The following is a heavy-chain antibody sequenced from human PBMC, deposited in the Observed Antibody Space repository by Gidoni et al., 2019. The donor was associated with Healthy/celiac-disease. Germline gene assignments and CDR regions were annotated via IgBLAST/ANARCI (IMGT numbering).Heavy chain of an antibody. V-gene: IGHV3-53*01. CDR2: IYSGGST. CDR3: ASTGELSPNYYYYGMDV. CDR1: GFTVSSNY. J-gene: IGHJ6*02. Sequence: EVQLVESGGGLIQPGGSLRLSCAASGFTVSSNYMSWVRQAPGTGLEWVSFIYSGGSTYYADSVKGRFTISRDNSKNTLDLQMNSLRAEDTAVYYCASTGELSPNYYYYGMDVWGQGTTVTVSS. D-gene: IGHD3-16*02.